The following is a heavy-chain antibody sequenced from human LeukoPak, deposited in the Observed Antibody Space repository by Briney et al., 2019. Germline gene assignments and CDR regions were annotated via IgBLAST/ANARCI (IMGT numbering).Heavy chain of an antibody. CDR3: ARVYYSNSYDYWYFDL. CDR2: IFYSGGA. V-gene: IGHV4-59*01. Sequence: PSETLSLTCTVSGGSIRSYYWSWIRQPPGKGLEWIGYIFYSGGANYNPSLKSRVTISVDTSKNQFSLKLTSVTAADTAVYYCARVYYSNSYDYWYFDLWGRGTLVTVSS. D-gene: IGHD6-13*01. CDR1: GGSIRSYY. J-gene: IGHJ2*01.